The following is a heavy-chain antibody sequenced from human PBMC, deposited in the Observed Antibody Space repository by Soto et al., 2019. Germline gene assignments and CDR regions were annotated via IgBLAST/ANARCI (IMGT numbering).Heavy chain of an antibody. CDR1: GYTFSNFG. D-gene: IGHD2-2*01. CDR3: ARDQEYQLLLRFDP. Sequence: ASVKVSCKASGYTFSNFGLSWVRQAPGQGLEWLGWISAYNGNTNYAQKFQGRVTMTTDTSTSTAYMELRSLRSDDTAVYYCARDQEYQLLLRFDPWGQGTLVTVSS. CDR2: ISAYNGNT. J-gene: IGHJ5*02. V-gene: IGHV1-18*01.